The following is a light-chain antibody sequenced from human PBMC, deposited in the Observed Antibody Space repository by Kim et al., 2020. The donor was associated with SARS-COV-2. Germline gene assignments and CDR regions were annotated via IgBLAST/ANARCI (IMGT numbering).Light chain of an antibody. CDR3: QQYGNSPLT. J-gene: IGKJ4*01. CDR1: QNISFNY. V-gene: IGKV3-20*01. CDR2: AAS. Sequence: LSPGERATLSCRASQNISFNYLAWYQQKPGQAPRLLIYAASTRATGIPDRFSGRGSGTDFTLTIGRLEPEDFAMYYCQQYGNSPLTIGGGTKVEI.